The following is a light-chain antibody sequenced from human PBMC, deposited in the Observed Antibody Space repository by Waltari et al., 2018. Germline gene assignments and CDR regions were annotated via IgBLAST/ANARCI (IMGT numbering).Light chain of an antibody. V-gene: IGKV1-39*01. CDR2: AAS. J-gene: IGKJ4*01. CDR3: QQSYSTPRLT. Sequence: DIQMTQSPSSVSASVGDRVTITFRASQNIGTSLNWYQQKPGKAPKLLVHAASSLYSGVPSRSSGSGSGTDFTLTISSLQPEDFTTYYCQQSYSTPRLTFGGGTKVDIK. CDR1: QNIGTS.